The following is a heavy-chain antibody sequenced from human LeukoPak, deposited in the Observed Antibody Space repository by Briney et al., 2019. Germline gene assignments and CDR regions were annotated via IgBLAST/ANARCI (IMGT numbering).Heavy chain of an antibody. J-gene: IGHJ6*03. CDR1: GFTFSSYA. CDR2: ISYDGSNK. D-gene: IGHD5-12*01. V-gene: IGHV3-30-3*01. CDR3: ARAFGGYDSQRFYYNMDV. Sequence: GRSLRLSCAASGFTFSSYAMHWVRRAPGKGLEWVAVISYDGSNKYYADSVKGRFTISRDNSKNTLYLQMNSLRAEDTAVYYCARAFGGYDSQRFYYNMDVWGKGTTVTVSS.